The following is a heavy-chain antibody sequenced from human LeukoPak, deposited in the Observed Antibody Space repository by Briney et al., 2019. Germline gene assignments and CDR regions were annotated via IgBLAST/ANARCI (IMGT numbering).Heavy chain of an antibody. CDR1: GFTFSNYA. Sequence: PGRSLRLSCAASGFTFSNYAIHWVRQAPGKGLEWVALISYDGSNKYYADSVKGRFTISRDNSKNTLYLQMNSLGAEDTAVYYCAKDEIGAVAGLIDYWGQGTLVTVSS. CDR2: ISYDGSNK. V-gene: IGHV3-30*04. CDR3: AKDEIGAVAGLIDY. J-gene: IGHJ4*02. D-gene: IGHD6-19*01.